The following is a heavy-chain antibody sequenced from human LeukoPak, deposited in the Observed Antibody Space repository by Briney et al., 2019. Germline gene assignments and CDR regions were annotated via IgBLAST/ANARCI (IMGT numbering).Heavy chain of an antibody. J-gene: IGHJ4*02. V-gene: IGHV1-8*01. Sequence: ASVKVSCKASGYTFTSYDINWVRQATGQGLEWMGWMNPNSGNTGYAQKFQGRVTMTRNTSISTAYMELSSLRSEDTAVYYCARGRLKEPRLATDYWGQGTLVTVSS. D-gene: IGHD1-1*01. CDR1: GYTFTSYD. CDR3: ARGRLKEPRLATDY. CDR2: MNPNSGNT.